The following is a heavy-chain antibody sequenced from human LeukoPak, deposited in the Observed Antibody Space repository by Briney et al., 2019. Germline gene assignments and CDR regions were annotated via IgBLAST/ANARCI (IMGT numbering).Heavy chain of an antibody. CDR3: ARDSGTTGEVKFDP. CDR2: IYYSGST. V-gene: IGHV4-59*01. D-gene: IGHD3-10*01. CDR1: GGSISSYF. Sequence: SETLSHTCTDSGGSISSYFWSRIRQPPGKGLEWIGYIYYSGSTNYNPSLKSRVTISVDTSKNQFSLKLSSVTAADTAVYYCARDSGTTGEVKFDPWGQGTLVTVSS. J-gene: IGHJ5*02.